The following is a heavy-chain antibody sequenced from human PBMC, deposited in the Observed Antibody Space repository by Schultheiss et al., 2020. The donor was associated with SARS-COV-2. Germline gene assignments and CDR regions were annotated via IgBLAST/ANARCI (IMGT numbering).Heavy chain of an antibody. CDR1: GYTFTSYY. Sequence: ASVKVSCKASGYTFTSYYMHWVRQAPGHGLEWMGMVNPSAGGTTYAQRFQGRVTMTTDTSTSTVSMDLSSLRSEDTAVYYCASSPTDYFAHWGQGTPVTVSS. CDR2: VNPSAGGT. J-gene: IGHJ4*02. CDR3: ASSPTDYFAH. D-gene: IGHD1-14*01. V-gene: IGHV1-46*01.